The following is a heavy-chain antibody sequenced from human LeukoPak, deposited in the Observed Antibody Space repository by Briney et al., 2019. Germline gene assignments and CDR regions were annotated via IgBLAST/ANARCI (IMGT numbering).Heavy chain of an antibody. Sequence: GASVKVSCKASGYTFTSYGISWVRQAPGQGLEWMGWISAYNGNTNYAQKLQGRVTMTTDTSTSTAYMELRSLRPDDTAVYYCARNVRAVAGTRPFWFDYWGQGTLVTVSS. D-gene: IGHD6-19*01. CDR2: ISAYNGNT. J-gene: IGHJ4*02. CDR1: GYTFTSYG. V-gene: IGHV1-18*01. CDR3: ARNVRAVAGTRPFWFDY.